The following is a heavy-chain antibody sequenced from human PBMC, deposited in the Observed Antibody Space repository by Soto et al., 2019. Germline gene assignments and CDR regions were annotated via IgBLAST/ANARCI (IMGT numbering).Heavy chain of an antibody. CDR3: ARFPTYYDFWSGYYTPVGYYYYGMDV. D-gene: IGHD3-3*01. Sequence: RSLTCTVSGGSISSGGYYWSWIRQHPGKGLEWIGYIYYSGSTYYNPSLKSRVTISVDTSKNQFSLKLSSVTAADTAVYYCARFPTYYDFWSGYYTPVGYYYYGMDVWGQGTTVTVSS. J-gene: IGHJ6*02. CDR1: GGSISSGGYY. V-gene: IGHV4-31*03. CDR2: IYYSGST.